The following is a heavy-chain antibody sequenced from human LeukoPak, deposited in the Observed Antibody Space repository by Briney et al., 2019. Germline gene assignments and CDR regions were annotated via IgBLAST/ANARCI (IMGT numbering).Heavy chain of an antibody. CDR1: GFIFSSYW. V-gene: IGHV3-7*01. Sequence: GSLRLSCAASGFIFSSYWMSWVRQAPGKGLEWVANIKEDGSEKYYVDSVKGRFTISRDNAKKSLFLQMNSLRVEDTAVYYCARGRNLAVWGQGTTVTVSS. CDR2: IKEDGSEK. CDR3: ARGRNLAV. J-gene: IGHJ6*02.